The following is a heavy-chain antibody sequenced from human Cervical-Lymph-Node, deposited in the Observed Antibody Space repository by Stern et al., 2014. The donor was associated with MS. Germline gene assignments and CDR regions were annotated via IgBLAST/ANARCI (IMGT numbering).Heavy chain of an antibody. CDR2: IYNRGAT. J-gene: IGHJ5*02. CDR3: ASRWSGTYYGQNWFDP. CDR1: GDSITSGGHY. D-gene: IGHD1-26*01. Sequence: QVQLQESGPGLVKPSQTLSLTCTVSGDSITSGGHYWSWIRQHPGKGLEWIGYIYNRGATFYNPSLKGLVTISLDTSKNQFSLQLSSVTAADTAIYYCASRWSGTYYGQNWFDPWGQGILVTVST. V-gene: IGHV4-31*01.